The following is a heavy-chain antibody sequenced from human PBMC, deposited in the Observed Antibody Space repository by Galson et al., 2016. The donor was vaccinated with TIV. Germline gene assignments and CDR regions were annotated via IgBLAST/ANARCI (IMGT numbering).Heavy chain of an antibody. Sequence: SLRLSCAASGFIFSDYYMSWIRQAPGKGLEWIAYIGSGGRAIYYADSVKGRFTISRDNAKNSLYLQMNSLRAEDTAVYYCARVMTTVTDDDAFDIWGQGTMVTVSS. J-gene: IGHJ3*02. CDR2: IGSGGRAI. CDR3: ARVMTTVTDDDAFDI. CDR1: GFIFSDYY. V-gene: IGHV3-11*04. D-gene: IGHD4-17*01.